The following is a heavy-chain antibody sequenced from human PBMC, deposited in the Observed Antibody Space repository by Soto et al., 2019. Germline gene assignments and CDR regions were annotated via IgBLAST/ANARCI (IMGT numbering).Heavy chain of an antibody. CDR2: INHSGST. D-gene: IGHD5-12*01. CDR1: GGSFSGYY. Sequence: LSLTCAVYGGSFSGYYWSWIRQPPGKGLEWIGEINHSGSTNYNPSLKSRVTISVDTSKNQFSLKLSSVTAADTAVYYCARNKWLRLVNYYYGMDVWGQGTTVTVSS. CDR3: ARNKWLRLVNYYYGMDV. J-gene: IGHJ6*02. V-gene: IGHV4-34*01.